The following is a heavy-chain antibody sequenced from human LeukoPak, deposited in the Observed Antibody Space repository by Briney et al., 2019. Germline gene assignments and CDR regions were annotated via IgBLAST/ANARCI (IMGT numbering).Heavy chain of an antibody. CDR2: ISSSSSYI. CDR1: GFTFSSYS. Sequence: GGSLRLSCAASGFTFSSYSMNWVRQAPGKGLEWVSSISSSSSYIYYADSVKGRSTISRDNAKNSLYLQMNSLRAEDTAVYYCARDGRDGYNYAAFDIWGQGTMVTVSS. J-gene: IGHJ3*02. V-gene: IGHV3-21*01. D-gene: IGHD5-24*01. CDR3: ARDGRDGYNYAAFDI.